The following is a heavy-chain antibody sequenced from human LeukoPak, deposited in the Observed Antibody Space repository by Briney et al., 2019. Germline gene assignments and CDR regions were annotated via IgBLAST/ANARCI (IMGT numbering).Heavy chain of an antibody. V-gene: IGHV4-31*03. Sequence: SQTLSLTCTVSGGSINSRGYYWSWIRQYPGTGLEWIGYIYYSGDTYYHPSLKSRLSISVDTSKNQCSLRLNSITAADTGVYFCARVNDVQMGRVTSYFDSWGHGTLVTVSS. D-gene: IGHD1-1*01. CDR2: IYYSGDT. CDR3: ARVNDVQMGRVTSYFDS. CDR1: GGSINSRGYY. J-gene: IGHJ4*01.